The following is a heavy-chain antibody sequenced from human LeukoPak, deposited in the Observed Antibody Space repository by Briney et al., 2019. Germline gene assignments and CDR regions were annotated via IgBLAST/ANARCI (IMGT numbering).Heavy chain of an antibody. CDR1: GGSISSSSYY. V-gene: IGHV4-39*01. J-gene: IGHJ4*02. CDR3: ARRIYWNDVEVVDY. Sequence: SETLSLTCTVSGGSISSSSYYWGWIRQPPGKGLEWIGSIYYSGSTYYNPSLKSRVTISVDTSKNQFSLKLSSVTAADTAVYYCARRIYWNDVEVVDYWGQGTLVTVSS. D-gene: IGHD1-1*01. CDR2: IYYSGST.